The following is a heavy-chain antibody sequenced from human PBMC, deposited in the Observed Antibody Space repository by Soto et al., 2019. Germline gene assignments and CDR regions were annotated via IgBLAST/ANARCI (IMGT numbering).Heavy chain of an antibody. V-gene: IGHV4-59*01. J-gene: IGHJ4*02. CDR2: IYYSGST. CDR1: GGSISSYY. D-gene: IGHD1-20*01. Sequence: SETLSLTCTVSGGSISSYYWSWIRQPPGKGLEWIGYIYYSGSTNYNPSLKSRVTISVDTSKNQFSLKLSSVTAADTAVYYCARISHNWSMSLLIDYWGQGTLVTVSS. CDR3: ARISHNWSMSLLIDY.